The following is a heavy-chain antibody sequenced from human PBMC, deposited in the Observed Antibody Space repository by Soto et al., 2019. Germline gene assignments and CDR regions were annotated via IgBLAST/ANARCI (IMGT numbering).Heavy chain of an antibody. V-gene: IGHV4-34*01. J-gene: IGHJ4*02. CDR1: GGSFSGYY. D-gene: IGHD3-3*01. Sequence: PSETLSLTCAVYGGSFSGYYWSWIRQPPGKGLEWIGEINHSGSTNYNPSLKSRVTISVDTSKNQFSLKLSSVTAADTAVYYCARGGREYYDFWSGYAYYFDYWGQGTLVTVSS. CDR2: INHSGST. CDR3: ARGGREYYDFWSGYAYYFDY.